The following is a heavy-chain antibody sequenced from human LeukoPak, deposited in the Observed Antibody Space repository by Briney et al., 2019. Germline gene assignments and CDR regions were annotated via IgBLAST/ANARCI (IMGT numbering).Heavy chain of an antibody. Sequence: GRSLRLSRAASGFIFSTSAMHWVRQAPGTGLEWVAVISYDGSKKYYAESVKGRFTISRDNSKNTLYLQVNSLRAEDTAVYYCAKDWAGNGGFDYWGQGTLVTVSS. CDR1: GFIFSTSA. CDR2: ISYDGSKK. J-gene: IGHJ4*02. D-gene: IGHD4-23*01. CDR3: AKDWAGNGGFDY. V-gene: IGHV3-30*18.